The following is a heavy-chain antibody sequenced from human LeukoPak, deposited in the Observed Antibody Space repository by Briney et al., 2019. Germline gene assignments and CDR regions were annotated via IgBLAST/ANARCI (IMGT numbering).Heavy chain of an antibody. D-gene: IGHD2-15*01. CDR2: INHSGST. CDR3: AREPLSDCSGGNCYSLGFDN. J-gene: IGHJ4*02. V-gene: IGHV4-34*01. CDR1: GGSFSGYY. Sequence: PSETLSLTCAVYGGSFSGYYWSWIRQPPGKGLEWIGEINHSGSTNYNPSLKSRVTISVDTSKNQFSLKLSSVTAADTAVYYCAREPLSDCSGGNCYSLGFDNWGRGTLVTVSS.